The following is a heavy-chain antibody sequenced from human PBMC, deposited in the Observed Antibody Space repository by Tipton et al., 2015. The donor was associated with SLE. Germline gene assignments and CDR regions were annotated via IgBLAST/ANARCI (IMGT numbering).Heavy chain of an antibody. Sequence: SLRLSCAASGFIFDDYAMHWVRQAPGKGMEWVSLISRDGGSTYYAESVKGRFTISRDSSKNSLYLQMDSLRTEDTALYYCAKESQWLTDYWGQGTLVTVSS. V-gene: IGHV3-43*02. D-gene: IGHD6-19*01. J-gene: IGHJ4*02. CDR1: GFIFDDYA. CDR3: AKESQWLTDY. CDR2: ISRDGGST.